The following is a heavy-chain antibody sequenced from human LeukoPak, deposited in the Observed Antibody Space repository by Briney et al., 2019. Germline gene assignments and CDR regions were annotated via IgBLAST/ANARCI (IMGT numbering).Heavy chain of an antibody. Sequence: SETLVLTCTVSGGSINSYYRNWIRQPAGRGLEWIGRMYTSGSTYYNPSLKSRVTMSADTSKNQFSLKLSSVTAADTAVYYCARGLYCSNGECPYYQYYMDVWGKGTTVTVSS. CDR1: GGSINSYY. J-gene: IGHJ6*03. CDR2: MYTSGST. CDR3: ARGLYCSNGECPYYQYYMDV. D-gene: IGHD2-8*01. V-gene: IGHV4-4*07.